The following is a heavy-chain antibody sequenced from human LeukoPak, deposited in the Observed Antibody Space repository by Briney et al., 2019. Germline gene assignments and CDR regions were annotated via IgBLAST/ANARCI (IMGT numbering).Heavy chain of an antibody. D-gene: IGHD6-13*01. V-gene: IGHV3-7*03. CDR3: ARDQGIAAAGTDGMDV. CDR1: GFTFSSYW. J-gene: IGHJ6*04. CDR2: IKQDGSEK. Sequence: PGGSLRLSCAASGFTFSSYWMSWVRQAPGKGLEWVANIKQDGSEKYYVDSVKGRFTISRDNAKNSLYLQMNSLRAEDTAVYYCARDQGIAAAGTDGMDVWGNGTTITVSS.